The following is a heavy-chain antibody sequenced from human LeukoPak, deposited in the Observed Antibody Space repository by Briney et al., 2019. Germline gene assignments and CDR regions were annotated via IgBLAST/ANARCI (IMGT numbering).Heavy chain of an antibody. Sequence: PSETLSLTCAVFGGSFSGYFWSWIRQPPGKGLEWIGSMYYSGSIYYNLSLKSRVIISVDTSKNQFSLKLSSVTAADTAVYYCARIVDYTFFDNWGQGTLVTVSS. CDR1: GGSFSGYF. D-gene: IGHD4-11*01. V-gene: IGHV4-34*01. CDR3: ARIVDYTFFDN. J-gene: IGHJ4*02. CDR2: MYYSGSI.